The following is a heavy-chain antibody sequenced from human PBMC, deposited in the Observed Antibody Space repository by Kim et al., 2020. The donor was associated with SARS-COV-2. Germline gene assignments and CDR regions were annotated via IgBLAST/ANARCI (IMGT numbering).Heavy chain of an antibody. D-gene: IGHD3-10*01. CDR1: GFTFNDYW. CDR3: ARDPAAGSGRGIRY. J-gene: IGHJ4*02. Sequence: GGSLRLSCAASGFTFNDYWMTWVRQAPGKGLEWVANIKQDGSEKFHVDSVRGRFTISRDNANDSVYLQMNSLRAEDTAIYYCARDPAAGSGRGIRYWGQGTLVTVSS. CDR2: IKQDGSEK. V-gene: IGHV3-7*01.